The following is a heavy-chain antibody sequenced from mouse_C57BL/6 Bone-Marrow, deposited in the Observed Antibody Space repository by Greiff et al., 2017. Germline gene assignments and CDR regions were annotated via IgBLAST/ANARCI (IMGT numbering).Heavy chain of an antibody. Sequence: VQLQQPGAELVKPGASVKLSCKASGYTFTSYWMHWVKQRPGQGLEWIGMIHPNSGSTNYNEKFKSKATLTVDKSSSTAYMQLSSLTSEDSAVYDCARRQLSHWYFDVWGTGTTVTVSS. CDR1: GYTFTSYW. D-gene: IGHD4-1*02. J-gene: IGHJ1*03. V-gene: IGHV1-64*01. CDR2: IHPNSGST. CDR3: ARRQLSHWYFDV.